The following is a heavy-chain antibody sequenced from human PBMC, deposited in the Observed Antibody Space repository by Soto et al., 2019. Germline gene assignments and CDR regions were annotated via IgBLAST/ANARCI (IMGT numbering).Heavy chain of an antibody. V-gene: IGHV3-21*01. D-gene: IGHD6-13*01. CDR3: ARGRRIAAAGTVNWFDP. CDR1: GFTVSSNY. Sequence: GGSLRLSCAASGFTVSSNYMSWVRQAPGKGLEWVSSISSSSSYIYYADSVKGRFTISRDNAKNSLYLQMNSLRAEDTAVYYCARGRRIAAAGTVNWFDPWGQGTLVTVSS. J-gene: IGHJ5*02. CDR2: ISSSSSYI.